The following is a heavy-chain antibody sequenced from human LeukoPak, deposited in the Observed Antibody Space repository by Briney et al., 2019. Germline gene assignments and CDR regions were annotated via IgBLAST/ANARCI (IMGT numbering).Heavy chain of an antibody. CDR1: GGSISSGGYY. D-gene: IGHD3-22*01. Sequence: SQTLSPTCTVSGGSISSGGYYWSWIRQHPGKGLEWIGYIYYSGSTYYNPSLKSRVTISVDTSKNQFSLKLSSVTAADTAVYYCARGYYDSSGYYSLRFDPWGQGTLVTVSS. J-gene: IGHJ5*02. CDR3: ARGYYDSSGYYSLRFDP. CDR2: IYYSGST. V-gene: IGHV4-31*03.